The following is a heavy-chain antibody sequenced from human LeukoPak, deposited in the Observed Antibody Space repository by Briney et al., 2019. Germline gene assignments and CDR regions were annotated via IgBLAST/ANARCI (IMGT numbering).Heavy chain of an antibody. CDR1: GGSISSYY. CDR2: IYYSGST. CDR3: ARDLGGWQWLNWFDP. D-gene: IGHD6-19*01. Sequence: SETLSLTCTVSGGSISSYYWSWIRQPPGKGLEGIGYIYYSGSTNYNPSLKSRVTISVDTSKNQFSLKLSSVTAADTAVYYCARDLGGWQWLNWFDPWGQGTLVTVSS. J-gene: IGHJ5*02. V-gene: IGHV4-59*01.